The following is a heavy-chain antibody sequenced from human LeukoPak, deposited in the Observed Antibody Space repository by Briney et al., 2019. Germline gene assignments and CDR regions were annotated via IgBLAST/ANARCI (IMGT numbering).Heavy chain of an antibody. CDR3: ARDSHKLHSSAYFYFFDY. D-gene: IGHD3-22*01. CDR1: GFTVSIDY. CDR2: IYSGGNT. V-gene: IGHV3-66*02. Sequence: GGSLRLSCAASGFTVSIDYMGWVRQAPGKGLEYVSIIYSGGNTYYADSVKGRFTISRDNSKNTLYLQMNSLRAEDTAVYYCARDSHKLHSSAYFYFFDYWGQGTLVSVSS. J-gene: IGHJ4*02.